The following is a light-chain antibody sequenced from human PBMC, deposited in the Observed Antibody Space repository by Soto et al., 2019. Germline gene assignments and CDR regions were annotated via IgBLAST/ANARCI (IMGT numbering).Light chain of an antibody. J-gene: IGLJ1*01. CDR1: SSDVGGYNY. V-gene: IGLV2-14*03. CDR2: DVS. CDR3: SSYTSSSTLSTYV. Sequence: QSALTQPASVSGSPGQSITISCTGNSSDVGGYNYVSWYQHHPGKAPKLMIYDVSNRPSGVSNRFSGSKSGNTASLIISGLQAEDEADYYCSSYTSSSTLSTYVFGTGTKLTVL.